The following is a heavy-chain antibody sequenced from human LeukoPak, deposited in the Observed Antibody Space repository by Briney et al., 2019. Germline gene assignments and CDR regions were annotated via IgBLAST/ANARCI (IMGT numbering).Heavy chain of an antibody. V-gene: IGHV3-49*04. CDR1: GFTFGDYA. CDR3: TSTNVLRYFDWLPFLGY. D-gene: IGHD3-9*01. CDR2: IRSKAYGGTT. Sequence: GGSLRLSCTASGFTFGDYAMSWVRQAPGKGLERVGFIRSKAYGGTTEYAASVKGRFTISRDDSKSIAYLQMNSLKTEDTAVYYCTSTNVLRYFDWLPFLGYWGQGTLVTVSS. J-gene: IGHJ4*02.